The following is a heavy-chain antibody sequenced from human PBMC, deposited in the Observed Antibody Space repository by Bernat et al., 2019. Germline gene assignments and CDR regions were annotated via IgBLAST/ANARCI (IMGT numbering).Heavy chain of an antibody. V-gene: IGHV3-7*03. J-gene: IGHJ4*02. CDR3: ASLSSGNSPDY. CDR1: GFTFRNYW. CDR2: IKEDGSEK. Sequence: EVQVVESGGGLVQPGGSLRLSCAASGFTFRNYWMSWVRQAPGKGLEWVANIKEDGSEKYYVDSVRGRFTISGDNGKNSLYLQMNSLRAEDTAVYYCASLSSGNSPDYWGQGTLVTVSS. D-gene: IGHD3-22*01.